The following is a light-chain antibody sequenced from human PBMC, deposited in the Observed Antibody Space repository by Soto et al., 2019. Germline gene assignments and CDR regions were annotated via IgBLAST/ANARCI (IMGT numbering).Light chain of an antibody. Sequence: QSALTQPPSASGSPGQSVTISCTGTSSDVGAYKYVSWYQQYPGKAPKLMIYEVTKRPSGVPDRFSGSKSGNTASLTVSGRQAEDEADYYCTSYVGNDIWVFGGGTKPTVL. CDR3: TSYVGNDIWV. V-gene: IGLV2-8*01. CDR2: EVT. CDR1: SSDVGAYKY. J-gene: IGLJ3*02.